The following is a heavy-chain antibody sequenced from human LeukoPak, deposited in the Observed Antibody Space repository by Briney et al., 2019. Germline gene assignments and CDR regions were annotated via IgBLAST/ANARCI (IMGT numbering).Heavy chain of an antibody. V-gene: IGHV4-38-2*02. CDR1: GYSISSGYY. Sequence: SETLSLTCTVSGYSISSGYYWGWIRQPPGKGLEWIGSIYYSGSTYYNPSLKSRVTLSVDTSKNQFSLKLSSVTAADTAVYYCARVGGMVRGVALFDYWGQGTLVTVS. D-gene: IGHD3-10*01. CDR3: ARVGGMVRGVALFDY. CDR2: IYYSGST. J-gene: IGHJ4*02.